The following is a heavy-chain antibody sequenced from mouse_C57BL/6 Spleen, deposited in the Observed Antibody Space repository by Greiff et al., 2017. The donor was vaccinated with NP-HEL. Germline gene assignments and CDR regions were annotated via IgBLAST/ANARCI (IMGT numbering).Heavy chain of an antibody. V-gene: IGHV1-64*01. J-gene: IGHJ2*01. Sequence: QVQLKQSGAELVKPGASVKLSCKASGYTFTSYWMHWVKQRPGQGLEWIGMIHPNSGSTNYNEKFKSKATLTVDKSSSTAYMQLSSLTSEDSAVYYCAKTAQAFDYWGQGTTLTVSS. CDR1: GYTFTSYW. CDR3: AKTAQAFDY. D-gene: IGHD3-2*02. CDR2: IHPNSGST.